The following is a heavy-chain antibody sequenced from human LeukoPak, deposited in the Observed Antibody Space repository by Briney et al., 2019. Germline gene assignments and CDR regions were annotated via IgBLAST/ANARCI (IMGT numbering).Heavy chain of an antibody. Sequence: SQTLSLTCAVYGGSFSGYYWSWIRHPPGKGLEWIGEINHSGSTNYNPTLKSRVTISVETSKNQFCLKLSSVTAADTAVYYCARAQATVTRGPFDYWGQGTLVTVSS. CDR2: INHSGST. V-gene: IGHV4-34*01. CDR3: ARAQATVTRGPFDY. J-gene: IGHJ4*02. CDR1: GGSFSGYY. D-gene: IGHD4-17*01.